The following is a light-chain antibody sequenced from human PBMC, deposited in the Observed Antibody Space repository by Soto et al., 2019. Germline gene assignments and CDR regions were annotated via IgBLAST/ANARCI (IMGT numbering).Light chain of an antibody. CDR2: DSS. CDR3: PQLREWHT. Sequence: EIVLTQCPATLSLSPGERATLSCRASQSVGTFLACYQQKPGQAPRLLIYDSSNMATGIPARFSGNGSGTDFTLTISRLEPEDFAVPYCPQLREWHTFGGGT. J-gene: IGKJ4*01. CDR1: QSVGTF. V-gene: IGKV3-11*01.